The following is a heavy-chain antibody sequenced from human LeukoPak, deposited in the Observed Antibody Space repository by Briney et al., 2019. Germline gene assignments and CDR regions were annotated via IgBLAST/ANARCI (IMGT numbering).Heavy chain of an antibody. CDR3: VRGSSGYLDY. J-gene: IGHJ4*02. D-gene: IGHD3-22*01. CDR1: GFTFSNYV. V-gene: IGHV3-23*01. Sequence: GGSLRLSCAVSGFTFSNYVKSWVRQAPGKGLEWVSAISDSGGRTYYADSVKGRFTISRDNSKNTLYLQMNSLRAEDTAVYYCVRGSSGYLDYWGQGTLVTVSS. CDR2: ISDSGGRT.